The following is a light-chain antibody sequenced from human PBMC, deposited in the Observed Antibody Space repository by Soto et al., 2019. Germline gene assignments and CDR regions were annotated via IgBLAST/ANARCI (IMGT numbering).Light chain of an antibody. J-gene: IGKJ1*01. V-gene: IGKV3-15*01. CDR1: QSVSSN. Sequence: EIVMTQSPATLSVSVGERATLSCRASQSVSSNLAWYQQKPGQAPRLLIYGASTRATGIPARFSGSGSGTKVTITISSMQSEDFAVYYCQQYNNWPPWTFGQGTRVEIK. CDR2: GAS. CDR3: QQYNNWPPWT.